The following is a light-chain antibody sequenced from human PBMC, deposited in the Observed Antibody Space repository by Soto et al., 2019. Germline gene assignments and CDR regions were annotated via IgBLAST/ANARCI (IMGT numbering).Light chain of an antibody. CDR1: SSDVGGYNL. Sequence: QSALTQPPSVSGSPGQTITISCTGTSSDVGGYNLVSWYQQHPGKAPKLLIYEVNKRPSGVYNHFSGSKPGNTASLTISGLQAEDEVYYYCCSFATGSTSVFGTGTKLTVL. J-gene: IGLJ1*01. CDR3: CSFATGSTSV. CDR2: EVN. V-gene: IGLV2-23*02.